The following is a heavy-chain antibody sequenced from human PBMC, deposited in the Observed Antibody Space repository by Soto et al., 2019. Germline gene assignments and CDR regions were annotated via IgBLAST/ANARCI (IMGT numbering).Heavy chain of an antibody. CDR3: ARDTSARGLDY. CDR1: GGSISSGGYY. J-gene: IGHJ4*02. CDR2: IYYSGST. D-gene: IGHD3-10*01. V-gene: IGHV4-31*03. Sequence: QVQLQESGPGLVKPSQTLSLTCTVSGGSISSGGYYWSWIRQHPGKGLEWIGYIYYSGSTYYNPSLKSRVTISVDTSKNQFTLKPSSVTAADTAVYDCARDTSARGLDYWGQGTLVTVSS.